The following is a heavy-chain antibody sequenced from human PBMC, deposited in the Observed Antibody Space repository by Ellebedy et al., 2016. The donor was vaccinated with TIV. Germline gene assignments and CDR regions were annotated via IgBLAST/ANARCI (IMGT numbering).Heavy chain of an antibody. V-gene: IGHV3-30-3*01. J-gene: IGHJ6*02. CDR2: ISYDRSNK. Sequence: GESLKISXAASGFTFSSYAMHWVRQAPGKGLEWVAVISYDRSNKYYADSVKGRFTISRDNSKNTLYLQMNSLRAEDTAVYYCAKDGPSSGLVILYYYYGMDVWGQGTTVTVSS. D-gene: IGHD3/OR15-3a*01. CDR1: GFTFSSYA. CDR3: AKDGPSSGLVILYYYYGMDV.